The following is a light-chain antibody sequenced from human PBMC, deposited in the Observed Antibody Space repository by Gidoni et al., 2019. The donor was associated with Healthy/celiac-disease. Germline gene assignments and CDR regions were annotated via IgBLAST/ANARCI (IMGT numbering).Light chain of an antibody. CDR1: SSDVGGYNY. CDR3: SSYTSSSTDVV. CDR2: EVS. V-gene: IGLV2-14*01. Sequence: QSALTQPASLSASPGQSITISCPGTSSDVGGYNYVSWSQQHPGKAPKLMIYEVSNRPSGVSNRFSGSKSGNTASLTISGLQAEDEADYYCSSYTSSSTDVVFGGGTKLTVL. J-gene: IGLJ2*01.